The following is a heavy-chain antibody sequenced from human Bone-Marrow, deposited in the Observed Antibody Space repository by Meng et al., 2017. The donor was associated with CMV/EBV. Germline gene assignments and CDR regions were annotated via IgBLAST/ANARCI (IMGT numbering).Heavy chain of an antibody. D-gene: IGHD3-3*01. CDR2: IRSKANHYAT. Sequence: GESLKISCAASGFTFSDSTIHWVRQASGKGLEWVGRIRSKANHYATAYGASVKGRITISRDDSKNTAHLQLNSLKSEDTAVYYCSRSDDYWSSYTSDYWGQGTLVTVSS. CDR1: GFTFSDST. V-gene: IGHV3-73*01. CDR3: SRSDDYWSSYTSDY. J-gene: IGHJ4*02.